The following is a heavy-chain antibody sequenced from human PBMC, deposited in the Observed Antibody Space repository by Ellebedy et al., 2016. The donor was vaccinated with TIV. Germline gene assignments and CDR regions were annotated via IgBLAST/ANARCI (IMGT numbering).Heavy chain of an antibody. CDR2: VSPYDGNT. V-gene: IGHV1-18*01. CDR3: ARGFRYGSGRWPLDY. Sequence: AASVKVSCKASGYTLMSYGICWVRQAPGQGLEWMGWVSPYDGNTNYAQKFQGRVTMTIDTSTGTGYMELRNLRSDDTALYYCARGFRYGSGRWPLDYWGQGTLVTVSS. CDR1: GYTLMSYG. J-gene: IGHJ4*02. D-gene: IGHD4-23*01.